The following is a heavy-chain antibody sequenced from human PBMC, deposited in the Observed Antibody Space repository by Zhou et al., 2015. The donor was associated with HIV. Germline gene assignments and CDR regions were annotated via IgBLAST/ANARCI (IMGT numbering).Heavy chain of an antibody. CDR1: GGTFSGSD. V-gene: IGHV1-69*06. J-gene: IGHJ3*01. D-gene: IGHD1-14*01. CDR2: ITPMFDTQ. CDR3: ARSSVNHDDAF. Sequence: LVQSGTEVRKPGSSVKVSCKASGGTFSGSDISWVRQAPGQGLEWMGGITPMFDTQRYAQKFRARLTITVDKIHRTLPTLELSSLTSEDTAIYFVARSSVNHDDAF.